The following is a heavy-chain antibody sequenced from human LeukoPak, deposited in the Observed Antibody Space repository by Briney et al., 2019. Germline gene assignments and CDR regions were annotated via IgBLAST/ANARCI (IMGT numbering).Heavy chain of an antibody. CDR2: INHNGNVN. D-gene: IGHD3-16*01. J-gene: IGHJ6*02. V-gene: IGHV3-7*03. CDR3: ARGGGLDV. CDR1: GFTFSNYG. Sequence: GGSLRLSCAASGFTFSNYGMHWVRQAPGKGLEWVASINHNGNVNYYVDSVKGRFTISRDNAKNSLYLQMSNLRAEDTAVYFCARGGGLDVWGQGATVTVSS.